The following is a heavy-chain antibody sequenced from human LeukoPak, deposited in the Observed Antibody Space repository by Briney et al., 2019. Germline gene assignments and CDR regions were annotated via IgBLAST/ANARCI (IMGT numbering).Heavy chain of an antibody. CDR2: IIPNSGGT. Sequence: ASVKVSCKASGYTFTGYYMHWVRQAPGQGLEWMGWIIPNSGGTNYAQKFQGRVTMTRDTSISTAYMELNRLTSDDTAVYYCARDLVLGRGYDSRDYWGQGTLVTVSS. CDR1: GYTFTGYY. D-gene: IGHD5-12*01. V-gene: IGHV1-2*02. J-gene: IGHJ4*02. CDR3: ARDLVLGRGYDSRDY.